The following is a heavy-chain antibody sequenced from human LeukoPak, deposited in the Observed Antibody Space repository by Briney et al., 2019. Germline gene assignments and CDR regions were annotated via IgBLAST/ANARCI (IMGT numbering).Heavy chain of an antibody. CDR2: IYYSGST. CDR1: GGSISSYY. CDR3: ASSGYYSWNAFDI. D-gene: IGHD3-3*01. Sequence: PSETLSLTCTVSGGSISSYYWSWIRQPPGKGLEWIGYIYYSGSTNYNPSLKSRVTISVDTSKNQFSLKLSSVTAADTAVYYCASSGYYSWNAFDIWGQGTMVTVSS. J-gene: IGHJ3*02. V-gene: IGHV4-59*12.